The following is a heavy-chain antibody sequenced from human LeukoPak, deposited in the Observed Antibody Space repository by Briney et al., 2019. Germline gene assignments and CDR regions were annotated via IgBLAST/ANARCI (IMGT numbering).Heavy chain of an antibody. CDR3: AKFGWLRPYTGNY. V-gene: IGHV3-33*08. CDR1: GFTFSSYS. J-gene: IGHJ4*02. D-gene: IGHD5-12*01. Sequence: GGSLRLSCAASGFTFSSYSMYWVRQAPGKGLDWVAVIWSGGSNTYYADSVKGRFTISRDNSKNTLYLQMNSLRAEDTAVYYCAKFGWLRPYTGNYWGQGTLVTVSS. CDR2: IWSGGSNT.